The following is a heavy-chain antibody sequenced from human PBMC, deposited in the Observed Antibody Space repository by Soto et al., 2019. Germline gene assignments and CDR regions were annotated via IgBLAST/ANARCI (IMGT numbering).Heavy chain of an antibody. CDR2: INAGNGNT. D-gene: IGHD2-2*01. Sequence: ASVKVSCKASGYTFTSYAMHWVRQAPGQRLEWMGWINAGNGNTKYSQKFQGRVTITRDTSASTAYMELSSLRSEDTAVYYCVRGGDIVVVPAAPDAFDIWGQGTMVTVSS. CDR1: GYTFTSYA. CDR3: VRGGDIVVVPAAPDAFDI. J-gene: IGHJ3*02. V-gene: IGHV1-3*01.